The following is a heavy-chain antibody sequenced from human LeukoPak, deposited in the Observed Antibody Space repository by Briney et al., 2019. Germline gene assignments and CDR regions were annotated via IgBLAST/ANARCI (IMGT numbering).Heavy chain of an antibody. J-gene: IGHJ4*02. CDR2: ISGSGGST. CDR3: AKDRRPTVTTYYFDY. CDR1: GFTFSSYA. V-gene: IGHV3-23*01. Sequence: GSLRLSCAASGFTFSSYAMSWVRQAPGKGLEWVSAISGSGGSTYYADSVKGRFTISRDNSKNTLYLQMNSLRAEDTAVYYCAKDRRPTVTTYYFDYWGLGTLVTVSS. D-gene: IGHD4-17*01.